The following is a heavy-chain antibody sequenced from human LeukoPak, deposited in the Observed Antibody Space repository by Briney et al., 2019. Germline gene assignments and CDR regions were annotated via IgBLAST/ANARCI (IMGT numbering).Heavy chain of an antibody. CDR2: INPNSGGT. V-gene: IGHV1-2*02. CDR1: GYTFTDYY. CDR3: ARRETDHMIVVVTPFLSVVDY. Sequence: ASAKVSCKASGYTFTDYYMHWVRQAPGQGLEWMGWINPNSGGTNYAQKFQGRVTMTRDTSISTVYMEMSRLRSDDTAVYYCARRETDHMIVVVTPFLSVVDYWGQGTLVTVSS. J-gene: IGHJ4*02. D-gene: IGHD3-22*01.